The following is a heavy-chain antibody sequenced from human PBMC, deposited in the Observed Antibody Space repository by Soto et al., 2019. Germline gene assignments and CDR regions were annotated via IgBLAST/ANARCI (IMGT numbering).Heavy chain of an antibody. CDR2: IYWDDDN. Sequence: QITLKESGPTLVKPTQTLTLTCTFSGFSLTNNGEAVGWFRQSPGKALEWLVLIYWDDDNRYNPTLRTRLSTTKDTYKNQVVLTLTIMDPVDTATYYCARYVATSPAGWFEPWGQGIPVTVSS. CDR3: ARYVATSPAGWFEP. CDR1: GFSLTNNGEA. D-gene: IGHD3-10*02. J-gene: IGHJ5*02. V-gene: IGHV2-5*02.